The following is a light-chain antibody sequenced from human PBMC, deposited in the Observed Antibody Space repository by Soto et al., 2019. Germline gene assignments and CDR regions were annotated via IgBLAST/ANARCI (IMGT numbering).Light chain of an antibody. J-gene: IGLJ1*01. CDR2: EVS. Sequence: QYALTQPASVSGSPGQSITISCTGTSSDVGGYRYVSWYQQHPGKAPKLMIYEVSNRPSGVSNRFSGSKSGNTASLTISGLQAEDEADYYCSSYTSSTIYVFGTGTKLTVL. V-gene: IGLV2-14*01. CDR3: SSYTSSTIYV. CDR1: SSDVGGYRY.